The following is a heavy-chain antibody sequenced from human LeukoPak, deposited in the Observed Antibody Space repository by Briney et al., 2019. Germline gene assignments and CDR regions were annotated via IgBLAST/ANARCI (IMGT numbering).Heavy chain of an antibody. V-gene: IGHV3-23*01. CDR2: VRGNGDST. J-gene: IGHJ4*02. CDR1: GFTFSSFA. Sequence: GGSLRLSCAASGFTFSSFAMHWVRQAPGKGLEWVAVVRGNGDSTHYADSVKGRFTISRDNSKNMLYLQMNSPRDEDTAVYYCAKGFFGSGSFPHNFDYWGQGTLVTVSS. D-gene: IGHD3-10*01. CDR3: AKGFFGSGSFPHNFDY.